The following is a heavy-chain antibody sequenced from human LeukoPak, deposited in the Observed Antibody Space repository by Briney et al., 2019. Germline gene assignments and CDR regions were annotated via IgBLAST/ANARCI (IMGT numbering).Heavy chain of an antibody. J-gene: IGHJ4*02. V-gene: IGHV1-18*01. Sequence: ASVKVSCKASGYTFTSYGISWVRQAPGQGLEWMGWISAYNGNTNYAQKLQGRVTMTTDTSTSTAYMELRSLRSDDTDVYYCARASARGTYFDYWGQGTLVTVSS. CDR1: GYTFTSYG. D-gene: IGHD3-16*01. CDR3: ARASARGTYFDY. CDR2: ISAYNGNT.